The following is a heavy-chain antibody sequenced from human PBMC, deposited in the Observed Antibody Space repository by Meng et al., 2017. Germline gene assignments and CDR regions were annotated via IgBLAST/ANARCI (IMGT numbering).Heavy chain of an antibody. J-gene: IGHJ5*01. D-gene: IGHD6-13*01. CDR2: MFASWSP. CDR3: ARGRNAPSSSWFDS. CDR1: GGSISGYF. V-gene: IGHV4-4*07. Sequence: SETLSLTCTVPGGSISGYFWSWIRQPAGKGLEWIGRMFASWSPNYNPSLKSRVTMSVDTSKNQFSLNLNSVTAADTAIYYCARGRNAPSSSWFDSWGQGTLVTVSS.